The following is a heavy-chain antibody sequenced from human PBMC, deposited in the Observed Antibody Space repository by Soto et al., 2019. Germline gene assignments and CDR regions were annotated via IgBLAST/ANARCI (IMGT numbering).Heavy chain of an antibody. Sequence: QVRLVHSETEVKKPGASVNVSCKASGYTFTSYTISWVRQAPGQGLEWMGWISANNGNTEFAQKFQDRLTMIADTTTSTAYLELRNLRPGDTAVYYCARSLPWFDPWGQGTLVAVSS. V-gene: IGHV1-18*01. CDR1: GYTFTSYT. J-gene: IGHJ5*02. CDR3: ARSLPWFDP. CDR2: ISANNGNT.